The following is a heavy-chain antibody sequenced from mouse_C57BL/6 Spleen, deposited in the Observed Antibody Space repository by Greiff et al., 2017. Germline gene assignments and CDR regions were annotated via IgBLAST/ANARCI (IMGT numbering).Heavy chain of an antibody. V-gene: IGHV1-59*01. D-gene: IGHD1-1*01. CDR2: IDPSDSYT. CDR3: ARGPITTVVSPFAY. Sequence: QVQLQQPGAELVRPGTSVKLSCKASGYTFTSYWMHWVKQRPGQGLEWIGVIDPSDSYTNYNQKFKGKATLTVDTSSSTAYMQLSSLTSEDSAVYYCARGPITTVVSPFAYWGQGTQVTVSA. CDR1: GYTFTSYW. J-gene: IGHJ3*01.